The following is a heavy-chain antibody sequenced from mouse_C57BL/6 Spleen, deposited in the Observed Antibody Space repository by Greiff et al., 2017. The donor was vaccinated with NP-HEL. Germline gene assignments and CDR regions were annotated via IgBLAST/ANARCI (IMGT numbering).Heavy chain of an antibody. J-gene: IGHJ1*03. CDR3: ARQEGGSSYGWYFDV. Sequence: DVHLVESGGGLVQPGGSLKLSCAASGFTFSDYGMAWVRQAPRKGPEWVAFISNLAYSIYYADTVTGRFTISRENAKNTLYLEMSSLRSEDTAMYYCARQEGGSSYGWYFDVWGTGTTVTVSS. D-gene: IGHD1-1*01. CDR1: GFTFSDYG. V-gene: IGHV5-15*01. CDR2: ISNLAYSI.